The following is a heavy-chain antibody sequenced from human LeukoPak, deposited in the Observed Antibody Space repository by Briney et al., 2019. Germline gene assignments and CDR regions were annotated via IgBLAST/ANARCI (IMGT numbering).Heavy chain of an antibody. CDR1: GFTFSSYW. J-gene: IGHJ5*02. CDR2: INSDGSST. V-gene: IGHV3-74*01. D-gene: IGHD6-19*01. Sequence: GGSLRLSCAASGFTFSSYWMHWVRQAPGKGLVWVSRINSDGSSTSYADSVKGRFTISRDNAKNTLNLQMNSLRAEDTAVYYCASSSGWYDWFDPWGQGTLVTVSS. CDR3: ASSSGWYDWFDP.